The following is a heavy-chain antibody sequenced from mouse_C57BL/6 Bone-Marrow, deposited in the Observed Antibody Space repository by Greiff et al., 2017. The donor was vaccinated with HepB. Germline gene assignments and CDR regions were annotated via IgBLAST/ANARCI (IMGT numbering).Heavy chain of an antibody. D-gene: IGHD3-1*01. V-gene: IGHV14-4*01. Sequence: VQLKQSGAELVRPGASVKLSCTASGFNIKDDYMHWVKQRPEQGLEWIGWIDPENGDTEYASKFQGKATITADTSSNTAYLQLSSLTSEDTAVYYCTTRRSGDAMDYWGQGTSVTVSS. CDR3: TTRRSGDAMDY. J-gene: IGHJ4*01. CDR2: IDPENGDT. CDR1: GFNIKDDY.